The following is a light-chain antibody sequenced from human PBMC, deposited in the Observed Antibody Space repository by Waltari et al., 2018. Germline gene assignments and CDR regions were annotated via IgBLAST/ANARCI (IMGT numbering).Light chain of an antibody. Sequence: ETVITQSPATLSVSPGARATLSCRASQSVSSNLAWYQQKPGQAPRLLIYGASTRATGIPARFSGSGSGTEFTLTISSLQSEDFAVYYCQQYNNWPPVTFGQGTKVEIK. V-gene: IGKV3-15*01. CDR1: QSVSSN. J-gene: IGKJ1*01. CDR2: GAS. CDR3: QQYNNWPPVT.